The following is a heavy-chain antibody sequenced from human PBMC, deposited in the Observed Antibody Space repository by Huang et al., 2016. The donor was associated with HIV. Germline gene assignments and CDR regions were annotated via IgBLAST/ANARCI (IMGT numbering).Heavy chain of an antibody. J-gene: IGHJ4*02. CDR3: ARDHHDFWSGYRRMYFFDH. Sequence: QVQLQESGPGLVKPSETLSLTCTVSGGSISTHYWSWFRQPPGKGLEWIGRLDYSGSTNYSASLKSGVTRLRDTSKKQFSLRVKSVNGAGTAMYYWARDHHDFWSGYRRMYFFDHWGQGTLVTVSS. V-gene: IGHV4-59*11. D-gene: IGHD3-3*01. CDR2: LDYSGST. CDR1: GGSISTHY.